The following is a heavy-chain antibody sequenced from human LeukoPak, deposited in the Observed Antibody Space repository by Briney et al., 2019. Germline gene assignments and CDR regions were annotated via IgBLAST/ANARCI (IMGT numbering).Heavy chain of an antibody. Sequence: GSLRLSCVASGFTFSSYSMNWVRQAPGKGLEWVSSITSSSSYIYYADSVKGRFTISRDNAKNSLYLQMNSLRAEDTAVYYCARDPGRYSYGYANYWGQGTLVTVSS. V-gene: IGHV3-21*01. CDR1: GFTFSSYS. D-gene: IGHD5-18*01. J-gene: IGHJ4*02. CDR3: ARDPGRYSYGYANY. CDR2: ITSSSSYI.